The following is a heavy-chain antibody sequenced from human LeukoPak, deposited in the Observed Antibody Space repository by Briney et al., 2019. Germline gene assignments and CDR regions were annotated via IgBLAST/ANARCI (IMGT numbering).Heavy chain of an antibody. V-gene: IGHV1-2*02. CDR1: GYTLTELS. D-gene: IGHD1-14*01. J-gene: IGHJ6*03. CDR3: AREGKHHLVGERIYYYYHMDV. CDR2: ISAYDGNT. Sequence: EASVKVSCKVSGYTLTELSMHWVRQAPGKGLEWMGWISAYDGNTNYAQKFQGRVTMTGDTSISTAYMELSRLRSDDTAVYYCAREGKHHLVGERIYYYYHMDVWGKGTTVTVSS.